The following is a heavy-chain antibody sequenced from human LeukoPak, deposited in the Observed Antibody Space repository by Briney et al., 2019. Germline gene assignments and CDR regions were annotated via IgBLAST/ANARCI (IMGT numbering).Heavy chain of an antibody. D-gene: IGHD4-17*01. Sequence: SETLSLTCTVSGGSISSSSYYWGWIRQPPGKGLEWIGSIFYSGSTFYNTSLKSRVTVSVEMSKNQFSLKLSSVTAADTAVYYCARHAGYGDYFSLDYWGQGTLVTVSS. CDR3: ARHAGYGDYFSLDY. CDR2: IFYSGST. V-gene: IGHV4-39*01. CDR1: GGSISSSSYY. J-gene: IGHJ4*02.